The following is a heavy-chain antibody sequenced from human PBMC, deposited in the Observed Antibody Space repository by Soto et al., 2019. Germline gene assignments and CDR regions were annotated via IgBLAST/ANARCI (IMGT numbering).Heavy chain of an antibody. J-gene: IGHJ3*02. CDR3: ASYPGITGTDPPLAFDI. V-gene: IGHV3-33*01. D-gene: IGHD1-20*01. CDR2: IWYDGSNK. Sequence: GGSLRLSCAASGFTFSSYGMHWVRQAPGKGLEWVAVIWYDGSNKYYADSVKGRFTISRDNSKNTLYLQMNSLRAEDTAVYYCASYPGITGTDPPLAFDIWGQGTMVTVSS. CDR1: GFTFSSYG.